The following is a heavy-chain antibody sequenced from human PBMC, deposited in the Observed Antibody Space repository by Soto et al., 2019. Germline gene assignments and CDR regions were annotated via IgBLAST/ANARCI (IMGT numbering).Heavy chain of an antibody. Sequence: PSETLSLTCTVSGGSISSYYWSWIRQPPGKGLEWIGYTYYSGSTNYNPSLKSRVTISVDTSKNQFSLKLSSVTAADTAVYYCARGVGGPWGQGTLVTVSS. CDR1: GGSISSYY. D-gene: IGHD2-15*01. CDR2: TYYSGST. J-gene: IGHJ5*02. CDR3: ARGVGGP. V-gene: IGHV4-59*01.